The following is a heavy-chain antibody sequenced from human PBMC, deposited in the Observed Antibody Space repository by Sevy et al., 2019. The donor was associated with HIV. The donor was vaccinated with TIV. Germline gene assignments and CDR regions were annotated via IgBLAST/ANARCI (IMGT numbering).Heavy chain of an antibody. CDR3: AKDFSTMIVVVITTAPDY. Sequence: GGSLRLSCAASGFTFSSYGMHWVRQAPGKGLEWVAVISYDGSNKYYADSVKGRFTISRDNSKNTLYLQMNSLRAEDKAVYYCAKDFSTMIVVVITTAPDYWGQGTLVTVSS. J-gene: IGHJ4*02. V-gene: IGHV3-30*18. D-gene: IGHD3-22*01. CDR2: ISYDGSNK. CDR1: GFTFSSYG.